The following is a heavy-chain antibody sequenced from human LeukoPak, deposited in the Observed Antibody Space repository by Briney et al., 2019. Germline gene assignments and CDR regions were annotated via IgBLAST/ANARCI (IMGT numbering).Heavy chain of an antibody. D-gene: IGHD5-18*01. J-gene: IGHJ4*02. Sequence: ASVKVSCKPSGYTFTSYGVSWVRQAPGQGLEWMGWISGYNGNTNYAQKYRGRVTMTRDTSTSTVYMEVSSLRSEDTAVYYCARESVSSYGYLEYFDYWGQGTLVTVSS. V-gene: IGHV1-18*01. CDR2: ISGYNGNT. CDR3: ARESVSSYGYLEYFDY. CDR1: GYTFTSYG.